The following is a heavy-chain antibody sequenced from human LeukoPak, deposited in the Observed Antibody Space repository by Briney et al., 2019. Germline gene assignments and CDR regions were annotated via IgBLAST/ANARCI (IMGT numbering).Heavy chain of an antibody. V-gene: IGHV1-2*02. CDR1: GYTFTGYY. J-gene: IGHJ5*02. CDR3: AREEIVVVPAAMEARGWFDP. D-gene: IGHD2-2*01. CDR2: INPNSGGT. Sequence: GASVKVSCKASGYTFTGYYMHWVRQAPGQGLEWMGWINPNSGGTNYAQKFQGRVTMTRDTSISTAYMELSRLRSDDTAVYYCAREEIVVVPAAMEARGWFDPWGQGTLVTVSS.